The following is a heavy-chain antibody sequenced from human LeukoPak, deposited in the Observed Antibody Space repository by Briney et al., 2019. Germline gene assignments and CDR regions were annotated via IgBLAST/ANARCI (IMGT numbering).Heavy chain of an antibody. D-gene: IGHD6-13*01. J-gene: IGHJ5*02. CDR2: IRNKANNYAT. CDR3: VKDSDELIAAVYNWFDP. CDR1: GFTFSSPA. Sequence: GGSLRLSCAASGFTFSSPAVHSVSQASGKGLEWVGRIRNKANNYATAYAASVKGRFTISRDDSKNTAYLQMNSLRAEDTAVYYCVKDSDELIAAVYNWFDPWGQGTQVTVSS. V-gene: IGHV3-73*01.